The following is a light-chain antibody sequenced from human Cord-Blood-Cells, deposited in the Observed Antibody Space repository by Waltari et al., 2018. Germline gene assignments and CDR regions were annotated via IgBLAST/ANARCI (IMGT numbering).Light chain of an antibody. CDR2: DAS. V-gene: IGKV3-11*01. CDR3: QQRSNWPPWT. CDR1: QSVSSY. Sequence: EIVLTPSPATLSLSPGERANLPCRASQSVSSYLAWYQQKPGQAPRLLIYDASNRATVIPARFSGSGSGTDFTLTISSLGPEDFAVYYCQQRSNWPPWTFGQGTKVEIK. J-gene: IGKJ1*01.